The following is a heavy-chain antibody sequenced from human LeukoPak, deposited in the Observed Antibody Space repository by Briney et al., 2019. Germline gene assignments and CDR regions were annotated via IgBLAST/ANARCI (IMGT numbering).Heavy chain of an antibody. CDR3: ARTKPDNSEIYN. V-gene: IGHV1-8*03. CDR1: GYTFSTYD. CDR2: MNPNTGNT. J-gene: IGHJ4*02. D-gene: IGHD3-22*01. Sequence: GASVKVSCKASGYTFSTYDINWVGPAAGQGLEGMGWMNPNTGNTGYAQKFQGRLTITRDASISTAYMELSRLRSDDTAVYYCARTKPDNSEIYNCGQGTLVTVSS.